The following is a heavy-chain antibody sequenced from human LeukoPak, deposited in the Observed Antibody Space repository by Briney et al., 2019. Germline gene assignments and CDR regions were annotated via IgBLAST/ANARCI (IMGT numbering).Heavy chain of an antibody. V-gene: IGHV3-74*01. Sequence: PGGSLRLSCAASGFTFSSYWMHWVRQAPGKGLVWVSRINSDGSSTSYADSVKGRFTISRDNAKNTLYLQMNSLRAEDTAVYYCARDYYDSSGYQPFDYWGQGTLVTVSS. CDR2: INSDGSST. J-gene: IGHJ4*02. CDR3: ARDYYDSSGYQPFDY. CDR1: GFTFSSYW. D-gene: IGHD3-22*01.